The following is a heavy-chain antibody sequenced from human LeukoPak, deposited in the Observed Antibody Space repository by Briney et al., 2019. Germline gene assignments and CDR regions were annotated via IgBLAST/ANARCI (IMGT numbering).Heavy chain of an antibody. V-gene: IGHV3-30-3*01. J-gene: IGHJ6*02. CDR2: ISYDGSNK. CDR3: AGDPSYSSRRGFYGMDV. CDR1: GFTFSSYA. D-gene: IGHD6-13*01. Sequence: GRSLRLSCAASGFTFSSYAMHWVRQAPGKGLEWVAVISYDGSNKYYADSVKGRFTISRDNSKNTLYLQMNSLRAEDTAVYYCAGDPSYSSRRGFYGMDVWGQGTTVTVSS.